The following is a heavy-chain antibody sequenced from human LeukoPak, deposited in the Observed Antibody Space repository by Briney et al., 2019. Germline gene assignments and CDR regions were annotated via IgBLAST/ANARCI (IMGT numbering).Heavy chain of an antibody. V-gene: IGHV4-31*03. J-gene: IGHJ4*02. D-gene: IGHD3-22*01. CDR2: INYSGGA. CDR3: ARADDSSGYRLYYFDY. Sequence: SETLSLTCTVSGGSISSGGYYWTWIRQHPGKGLEWIGYINYSGGAYYNPSLKSRVTMSVDTSKNHFSLKLSSVTAADTAVYYCARADDSSGYRLYYFDYWGQGTLVTVSS. CDR1: GGSISSGGYY.